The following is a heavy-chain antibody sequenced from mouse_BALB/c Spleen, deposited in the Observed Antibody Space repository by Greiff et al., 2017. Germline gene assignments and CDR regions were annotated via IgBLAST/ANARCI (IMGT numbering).Heavy chain of an antibody. V-gene: IGHV5-9-3*01. Sequence: EVQLVESGGGLVKPGGSLKLSCAASGFTFSSYAMSWVRQTPEKRLEWVATISSGGSYTYYPDSVKGRFTISRDNAKNTLYLQMSSLRSEDTAMYYCARHYRYDGDRFAYWGQGTLVTVSA. CDR3: ARHYRYDGDRFAY. D-gene: IGHD2-14*01. CDR1: GFTFSSYA. CDR2: ISSGGSYT. J-gene: IGHJ3*01.